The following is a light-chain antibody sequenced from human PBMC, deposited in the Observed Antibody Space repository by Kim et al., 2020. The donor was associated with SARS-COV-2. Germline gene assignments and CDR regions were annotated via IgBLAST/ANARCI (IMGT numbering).Light chain of an antibody. V-gene: IGLV3-1*01. CDR1: KLGDKY. CDR3: QAWDSSTYWV. CDR2: QDS. Sequence: SPGQTASIPCSGDKLGDKYACWYQQKPGQSPVLVIYQDSKRPSGIPERFSGSNSGNTATLTISGTQAMDEADYYCQAWDSSTYWVFGGGTQLTVL. J-gene: IGLJ3*02.